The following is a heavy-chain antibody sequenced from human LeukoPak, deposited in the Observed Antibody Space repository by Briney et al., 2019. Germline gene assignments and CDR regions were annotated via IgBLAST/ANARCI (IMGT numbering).Heavy chain of an antibody. CDR1: GYTFTSYD. V-gene: IGHV1-8*01. J-gene: IGHJ3*02. Sequence: EASVKVSCKASGYTFTSYDINWVRQATGQGLEWMGWMNPNSGNTGYAQKFQGRVTMTRNTSISTAYMELSSLRSEDTAVYYCATSLIEPEWELRGTAFDIWGQGTMVTVSS. CDR2: MNPNSGNT. CDR3: ATSLIEPEWELRGTAFDI. D-gene: IGHD1-26*01.